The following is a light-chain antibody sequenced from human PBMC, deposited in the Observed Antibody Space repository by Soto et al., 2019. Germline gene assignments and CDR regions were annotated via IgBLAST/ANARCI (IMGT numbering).Light chain of an antibody. CDR3: QQYGTSPPYT. V-gene: IGKV3-20*01. CDR1: QRISSN. J-gene: IGKJ2*01. Sequence: EIVMTQSPATLSVSPGERATLSCRARQRISSNLAWYQQKPGQAPRLLIYGASSRATGIPDRFSGSGSGTDFTLTISRLEPEDFAVYYCQQYGTSPPYTFGQGTKVDIK. CDR2: GAS.